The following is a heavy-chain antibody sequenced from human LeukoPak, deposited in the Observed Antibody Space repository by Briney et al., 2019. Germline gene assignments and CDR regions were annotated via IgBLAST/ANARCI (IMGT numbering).Heavy chain of an antibody. CDR3: ARSIGMLYTVGGFDP. CDR2: INHSGST. Sequence: KPSETLSLTCAVYGGSFSGYYWSWIRQPPGKGLEWIGEINHSGSTNYNPSLKSRVTISVDTTKNHFSLKLTSVTASDTAVYYCARSIGMLYTVGGFDPWGQGALVSVSS. J-gene: IGHJ5*02. V-gene: IGHV4-34*01. CDR1: GGSFSGYY. D-gene: IGHD2-8*01.